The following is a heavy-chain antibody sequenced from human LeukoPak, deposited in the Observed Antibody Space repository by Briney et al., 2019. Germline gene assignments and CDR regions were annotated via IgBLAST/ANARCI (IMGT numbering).Heavy chain of an antibody. Sequence: PSETLSLTCTVSGGSISSSSYYWGWIRQPPGKGLEWIGSIYYSGSTYYNPSLKSRVTISVDTSKNQFSLKLSSVTAADTAAYYCARDEAIAAAGTGWFDPWGQGTLVTVSS. D-gene: IGHD6-13*01. CDR3: ARDEAIAAAGTGWFDP. J-gene: IGHJ5*02. CDR2: IYYSGST. CDR1: GGSISSSSYY. V-gene: IGHV4-39*07.